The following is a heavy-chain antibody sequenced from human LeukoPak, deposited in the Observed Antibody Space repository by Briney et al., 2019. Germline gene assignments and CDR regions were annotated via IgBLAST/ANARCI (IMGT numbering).Heavy chain of an antibody. Sequence: GGSLRLSCAASGFTFRNAWMSWVRQAPGKGLEWVGRIKSKTDGGTTDYAAPVKGRFTISRDDSKNTLYLQMNSLKTEDTAVYCCTTVSRRFLEWFSWGQGTLVTVSS. CDR3: TTVSRRFLEWFS. V-gene: IGHV3-15*01. J-gene: IGHJ4*02. CDR1: GFTFRNAW. CDR2: IKSKTDGGTT. D-gene: IGHD3-3*01.